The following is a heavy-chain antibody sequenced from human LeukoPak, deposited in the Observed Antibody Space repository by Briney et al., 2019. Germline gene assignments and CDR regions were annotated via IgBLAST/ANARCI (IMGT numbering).Heavy chain of an antibody. CDR1: GFTFSSYS. Sequence: HSGGSLRLSCAASGFTFSSYSMNWVRQAPGKGLEWVSYISSSSSTIYYADSVKGRFTISRDNAKNSLYLQMNSLRAEDTAVYYCARDLVVVIALYYYGMDVWGQGTTVTVSS. CDR3: ARDLVVVIALYYYGMDV. D-gene: IGHD3-22*01. CDR2: ISSSSSTI. V-gene: IGHV3-48*01. J-gene: IGHJ6*02.